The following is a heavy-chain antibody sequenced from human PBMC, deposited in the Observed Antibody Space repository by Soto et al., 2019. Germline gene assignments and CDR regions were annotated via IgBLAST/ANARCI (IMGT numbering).Heavy chain of an antibody. CDR2: IYYSGST. J-gene: IGHJ4*02. V-gene: IGHV4-31*03. D-gene: IGHD5-12*01. Sequence: SETLSLTCTVSGGSISSGNYYWSWIRQHPGKGLEWIGYIYYSGSTYYNPSLKSRVTISVDTSKNQFSLKLSSVAAADTAVYYCAGGPGVARNYWGQATLVTVSS. CDR3: AGGPGVARNY. CDR1: GGSISSGNYY.